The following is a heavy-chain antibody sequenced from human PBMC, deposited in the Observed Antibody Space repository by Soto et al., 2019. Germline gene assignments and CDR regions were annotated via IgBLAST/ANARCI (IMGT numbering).Heavy chain of an antibody. CDR2: IIPIFGTA. V-gene: IGHV1-69*13. Sequence: ASVKVSCKASGGTFSSYAISWVRQAPGQGLEWMGGIIPIFGTANYAQKFQGRVTITADESTSTAYMELSSLRSEDTAVYYCARDAILSPVVPAAIRWFDPWGQGTLVTVSS. CDR3: ARDAILSPVVPAAIRWFDP. CDR1: GGTFSSYA. J-gene: IGHJ5*02. D-gene: IGHD2-2*02.